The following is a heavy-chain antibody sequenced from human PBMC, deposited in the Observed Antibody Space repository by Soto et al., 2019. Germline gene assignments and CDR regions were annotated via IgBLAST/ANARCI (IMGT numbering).Heavy chain of an antibody. D-gene: IGHD4-17*01. CDR3: AKAKYGDYELGY. V-gene: IGHV3-30*18. J-gene: IGHJ4*02. Sequence: QVQLVESGGGVVQPGRSLRLSCAASGFTFSSYGMHWVRQAPGKGLEWVAVISYDGSNKYYADSVKGRFTISRDNSKNTLYLQMNSQRAEDTAVYYCAKAKYGDYELGYWGQGTLVTVSS. CDR2: ISYDGSNK. CDR1: GFTFSSYG.